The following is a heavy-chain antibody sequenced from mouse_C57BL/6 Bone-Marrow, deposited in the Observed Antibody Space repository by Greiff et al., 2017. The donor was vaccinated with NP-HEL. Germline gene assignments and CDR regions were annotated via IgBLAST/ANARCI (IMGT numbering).Heavy chain of an antibody. CDR1: GYTFTSYW. V-gene: IGHV1-69*01. J-gene: IGHJ2*01. D-gene: IGHD4-1*01. Sequence: QVQLQQPGAELVMPGASVKLSCKASGYTFTSYWMHWVKQRPGQGLEWIGEIDPSDSYTNYNQKFKGKSTLTVDKSSSTAYMQLSSLTSEDSAVYYCARWGVPGYWGQGTTLTVSS. CDR3: ARWGVPGY. CDR2: IDPSDSYT.